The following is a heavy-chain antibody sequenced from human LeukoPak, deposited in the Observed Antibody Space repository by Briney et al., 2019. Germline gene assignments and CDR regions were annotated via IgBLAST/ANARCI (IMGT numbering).Heavy chain of an antibody. Sequence: SETLSLTCTVSGGSISSSNYYWGWIRQPPGMGLEWIGSIYYSGSTYYNPSLKSRVTISVDTYKNQLSLKLSSVTAADTTVYCCTRYGSWSGVNWFDPWGQGTLVTVSS. V-gene: IGHV4-39*01. J-gene: IGHJ5*02. CDR2: IYYSGST. CDR3: TRYGSWSGVNWFDP. D-gene: IGHD1-26*01. CDR1: GGSISSSNYY.